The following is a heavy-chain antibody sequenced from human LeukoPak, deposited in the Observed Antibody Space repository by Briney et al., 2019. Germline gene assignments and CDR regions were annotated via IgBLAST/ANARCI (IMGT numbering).Heavy chain of an antibody. V-gene: IGHV4-4*07. D-gene: IGHD6-19*01. CDR3: ARGKVVAGTPGQNSWDY. Sequence: SETLSLTCTVSGGSISSYYWNWIRQPAGKGLEWIGRIHTSGSTNYNPSLKSRITMSVDTSKNQFSLKLSSVTAADTAVYYCARGKVVAGTPGQNSWDYWGQGTLVTVSS. CDR1: GGSISSYY. J-gene: IGHJ4*02. CDR2: IHTSGST.